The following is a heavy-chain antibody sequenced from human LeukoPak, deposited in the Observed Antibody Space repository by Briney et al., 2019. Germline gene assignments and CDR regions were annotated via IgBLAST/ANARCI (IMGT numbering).Heavy chain of an antibody. CDR2: IIPIFGTA. D-gene: IGHD3-3*01. CDR3: ASQLRFLEWLPPDY. J-gene: IGHJ4*02. CDR1: GGTFSSYA. Sequence: GASVKVSCKASGGTFSSYAISWVRQAPGQGLEWMGGIIPIFGTANYAQKFQGRVTITTDESTRTAYMELSSLRSEDTAVYYCASQLRFLEWLPPDYWGQGTLVTVSS. V-gene: IGHV1-69*05.